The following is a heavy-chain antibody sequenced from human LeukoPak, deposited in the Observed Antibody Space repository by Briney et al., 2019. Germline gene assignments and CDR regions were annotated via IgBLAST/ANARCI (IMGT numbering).Heavy chain of an antibody. CDR3: AKDRVVVVAAPDY. V-gene: IGHV3-23*01. D-gene: IGHD2-15*01. Sequence: GGSLRLSCAASGFTFSSYAMSWVRQAPGKGLEWVSAISGSGGSTYYADSVKGRFTISRDNSKNTLYLQMNSLRAEDSAVYYCAKDRVVVVAAPDYWGQGTLVTVSS. CDR1: GFTFSSYA. J-gene: IGHJ4*02. CDR2: ISGSGGST.